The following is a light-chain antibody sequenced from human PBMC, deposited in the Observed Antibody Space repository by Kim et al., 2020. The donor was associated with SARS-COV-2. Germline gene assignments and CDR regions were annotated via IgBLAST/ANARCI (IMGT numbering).Light chain of an antibody. CDR3: NSYTSSVTWL. CDR1: SSDVGNYNY. Sequence: QSVLTQPASVSGSPGQSITISCTGTSSDVGNYNYVSWYQHHPGKAPKLMIYDVSKRPSGVSDRFSGSKSGNTASLTISGLQADDEADYFCNSYTSSVTWLFGGGTQLTVL. J-gene: IGLJ2*01. CDR2: DVS. V-gene: IGLV2-14*03.